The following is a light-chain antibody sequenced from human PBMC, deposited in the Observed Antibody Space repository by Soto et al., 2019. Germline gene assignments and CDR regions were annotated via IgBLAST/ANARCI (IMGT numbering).Light chain of an antibody. Sequence: IVLTQSPGTLSLSPWERATLSCRASQSVSSSYLAWYQQTPGQAPRLLIYGASSRATGIPDRFSGSGSGTDFTLTISRLEPEDFATYYCQQYYSYPRTFGQGTRLEIK. CDR1: QSVSSSY. CDR2: GAS. CDR3: QQYYSYPRT. V-gene: IGKV3-20*01. J-gene: IGKJ5*01.